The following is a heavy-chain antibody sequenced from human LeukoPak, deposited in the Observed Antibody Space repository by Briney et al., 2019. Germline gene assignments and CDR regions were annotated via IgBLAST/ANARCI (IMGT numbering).Heavy chain of an antibody. J-gene: IGHJ4*02. CDR2: ISSNGATT. CDR1: GFTFSSYA. CDR3: VKIVMAGGYFDY. D-gene: IGHD3-16*01. Sequence: GGSLRLSCSASGFTFSSYAMHWVRQAPRKGLEYVSAISSNGATTYYADSVKGRFTISRDNSKNTLYFQMSSLRPEDTAVYYCVKIVMAGGYFDYWGQGTLVTVSS. V-gene: IGHV3-64*05.